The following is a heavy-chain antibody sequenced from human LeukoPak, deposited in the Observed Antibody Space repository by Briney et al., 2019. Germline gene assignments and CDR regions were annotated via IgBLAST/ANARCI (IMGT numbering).Heavy chain of an antibody. CDR1: GYTFTGYY. CDR3: ARDGNIVATTLDY. J-gene: IGHJ4*02. Sequence: VSVKVSCKASGYTFTGYYMHWVRQAPGQGLEWMGWINPDSGGTNSAQKFQGRVTMTRDTSISTAYMELSSLRSDDTAVYYCARDGNIVATTLDYWGQGTLVTVSS. V-gene: IGHV1-2*02. D-gene: IGHD5-12*01. CDR2: INPDSGGT.